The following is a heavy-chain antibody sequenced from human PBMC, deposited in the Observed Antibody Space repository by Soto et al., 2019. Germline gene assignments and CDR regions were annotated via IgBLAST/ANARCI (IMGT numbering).Heavy chain of an antibody. D-gene: IGHD6-13*01. CDR3: ARMEGTWSFDF. Sequence: PGGFLRLSCAASGFTFISYAMNWVRQAPGKGLEWVSVISGSGDSTYYADSVKGRFTISRDNSKNTLYLQMNSLRVEDTATYYCARMEGTWSFDFWGQGTLVTVSS. V-gene: IGHV3-23*01. J-gene: IGHJ4*02. CDR1: GFTFISYA. CDR2: ISGSGDST.